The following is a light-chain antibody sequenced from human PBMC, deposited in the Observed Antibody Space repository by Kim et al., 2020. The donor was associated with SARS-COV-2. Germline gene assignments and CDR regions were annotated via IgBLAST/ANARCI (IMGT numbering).Light chain of an antibody. J-gene: IGLJ3*02. CDR3: QAWDSSTGV. CDR2: EDS. CDR1: KLGDKY. V-gene: IGLV3-1*01. Sequence: SVSPEQTASISCSGDKLGDKYVCWYQQKPGQSPVRVIYEDSRRPSGIPERFLGSNSGNTATLTISGTQAMDEADYYCQAWDSSTGVFGGGTQLTVL.